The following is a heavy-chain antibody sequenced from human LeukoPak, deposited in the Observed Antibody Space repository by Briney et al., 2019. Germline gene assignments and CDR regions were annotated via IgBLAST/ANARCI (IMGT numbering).Heavy chain of an antibody. CDR3: ARRQYSYGYGY. CDR2: IIPILGIA. J-gene: IGHJ4*02. D-gene: IGHD5-18*01. Sequence: GASVKVSCKASGGTFSSYAISWVRQAPGQGLEWMGRIIPILGIANYAQKFQGRVTITADKSTSTAYMELSSLRSEDTAVYYCARRQYSYGYGYWGQGTLVTVSS. CDR1: GGTFSSYA. V-gene: IGHV1-69*04.